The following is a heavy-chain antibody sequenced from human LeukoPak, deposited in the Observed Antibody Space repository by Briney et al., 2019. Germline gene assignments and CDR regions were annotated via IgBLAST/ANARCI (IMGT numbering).Heavy chain of an antibody. V-gene: IGHV3-23*01. CDR2: ISGYGGTT. D-gene: IGHD5-24*01. Sequence: GGSLRLSCAASGFTFNNYAMSWVRQTPGKGLAWVSDISGYGGTTYYADSVKGRFTISRDNSKNTLYLQMNSLRAEDTAVYYCATLDGSLFDYWGQGTLVTVSS. CDR3: ATLDGSLFDY. CDR1: GFTFNNYA. J-gene: IGHJ4*02.